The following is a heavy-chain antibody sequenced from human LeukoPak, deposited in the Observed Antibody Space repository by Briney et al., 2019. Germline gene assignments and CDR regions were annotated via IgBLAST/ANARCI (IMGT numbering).Heavy chain of an antibody. CDR1: GYTFTSYD. CDR2: MNPNSGNT. D-gene: IGHD3-10*01. V-gene: IGHV1-8*03. CDR3: ARGESDPYYYKAFDI. J-gene: IGHJ3*02. Sequence: ASVKVSCKASGYTFTSYDINWVRQATGQGLEWMGWMNPNSGNTGYAQKFQGRVTITRNTSISTAYMELSSLRSEDTAVYYCARGESDPYYYKAFDIWGQGTMVTVSS.